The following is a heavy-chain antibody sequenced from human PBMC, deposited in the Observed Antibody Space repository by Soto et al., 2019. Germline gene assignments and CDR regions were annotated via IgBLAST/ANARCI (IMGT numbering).Heavy chain of an antibody. Sequence: PSETLSLTCTVSGGSVSSGSYYWSWIRQPPGKGLEWIGYIYYSGSTNYNPSLKRRFSISVDTSKNQFSLQLSSVTVADTAVYYCARSQTTVTSYDYWGQGTLVTVSS. CDR3: ARSQTTVTSYDY. D-gene: IGHD4-17*01. CDR1: GGSVSSGSYY. CDR2: IYYSGST. J-gene: IGHJ4*02. V-gene: IGHV4-61*01.